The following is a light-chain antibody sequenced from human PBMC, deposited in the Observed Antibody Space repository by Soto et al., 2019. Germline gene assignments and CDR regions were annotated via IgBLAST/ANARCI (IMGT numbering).Light chain of an antibody. CDR2: AAS. Sequence: DIQMTQSPSSLSASVGDRVTITCRASESIRNNLNWYQQKPGKAPKLLIYAASTLQSGVPSRFSGGGSGTEFTLTIGSLQPEDFTTYYCQQTYSTPRGAFGQGIKVEFK. J-gene: IGKJ1*01. V-gene: IGKV1-39*01. CDR3: QQTYSTPRGA. CDR1: ESIRNN.